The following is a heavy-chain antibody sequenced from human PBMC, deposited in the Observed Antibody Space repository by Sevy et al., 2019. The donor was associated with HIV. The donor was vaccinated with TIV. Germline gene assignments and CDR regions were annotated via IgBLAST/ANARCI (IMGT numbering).Heavy chain of an antibody. J-gene: IGHJ2*01. CDR2: VHNTGSA. Sequence: SETLSLTCIVSGGSISRGQFYWSWIRQPAGQGLEWIGRVHNTGSATYNPSLRNRVGMSIDTSKNQFSLVLSSVTAADSAVYYCARNVGDYVFRYVDLWGRGTLVTVSS. V-gene: IGHV4-61*02. D-gene: IGHD4-17*01. CDR3: ARNVGDYVFRYVDL. CDR1: GGSISRGQFY.